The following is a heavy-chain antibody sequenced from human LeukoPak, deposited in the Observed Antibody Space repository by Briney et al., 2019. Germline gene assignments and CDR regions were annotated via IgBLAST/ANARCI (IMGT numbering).Heavy chain of an antibody. CDR2: ISYDGSNK. J-gene: IGHJ6*02. CDR1: GFTFSSYG. Sequence: GGSLRLSCAASGFTFSSYGMHWVRQAPGKGLEWVAVISYDGSNKYYADSVKGRFTISRDNSKNPLYLQMNSLRAEDKAVYYCAKAALDYGDWYGMDVWGQGTTVTVSS. V-gene: IGHV3-30*18. D-gene: IGHD4-17*01. CDR3: AKAALDYGDWYGMDV.